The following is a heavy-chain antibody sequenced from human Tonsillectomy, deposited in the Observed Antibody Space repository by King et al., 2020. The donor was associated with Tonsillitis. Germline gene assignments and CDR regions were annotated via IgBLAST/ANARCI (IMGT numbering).Heavy chain of an antibody. Sequence: VQLVESGGGLVQPGGSPRLSCAASGFTFSSYEMNGVRQAPGKGRAWGSFIMSSGRTINTGDSGKGRFTISRDNAKNSLYLQMNTLRAEDTAIYYCAREDGDADAFDIWGQGTMVTVSS. CDR3: AREDGDADAFDI. CDR2: IMSSGRTI. J-gene: IGHJ3*02. D-gene: IGHD5-24*01. V-gene: IGHV3-48*03. CDR1: GFTFSSYE.